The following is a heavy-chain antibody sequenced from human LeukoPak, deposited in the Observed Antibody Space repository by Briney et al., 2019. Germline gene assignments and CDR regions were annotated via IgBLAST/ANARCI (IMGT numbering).Heavy chain of an antibody. Sequence: ASVKVSCKASGYIFTGHYMNWVRQVPGQGLEWMGRINPRTGGTNYAQNFQGRVTMTRDTSISTTYMELSRLRPDDTAVYYCARVGDGLNDAFDIWGQGTMVTVSS. V-gene: IGHV1-2*06. CDR3: ARVGDGLNDAFDI. CDR2: INPRTGGT. J-gene: IGHJ3*02. D-gene: IGHD5-24*01. CDR1: GYIFTGHY.